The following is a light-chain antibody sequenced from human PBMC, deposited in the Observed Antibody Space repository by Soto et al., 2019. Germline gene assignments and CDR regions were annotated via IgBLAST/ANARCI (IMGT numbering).Light chain of an antibody. V-gene: IGKV1-39*01. CDR2: AAS. Sequence: DIQMTQSPSSLSASVGDRVTITCRASQSISRNLNWYQHKPGKAPKLLIYAASSLQNGVPSRFSGGGSGTEFTIRISSLQPEDFGTYYWQQSYTTASITFGQGTRLEIK. CDR3: QQSYTTASIT. CDR1: QSISRN. J-gene: IGKJ5*01.